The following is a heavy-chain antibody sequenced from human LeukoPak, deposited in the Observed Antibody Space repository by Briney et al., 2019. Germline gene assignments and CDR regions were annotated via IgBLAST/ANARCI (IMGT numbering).Heavy chain of an antibody. Sequence: PGRSLRLSCAASGFTFSSYAMHWVRQAPGKGLEWVAVISYDGSNKYYADSVKGRFTISRDNSKSTLYLQMNSLRAEDTAVYYCARDSRYSYGMGVFDYWGQGTLVTVSS. CDR2: ISYDGSNK. J-gene: IGHJ4*02. CDR1: GFTFSSYA. V-gene: IGHV3-30*04. CDR3: ARDSRYSYGMGVFDY. D-gene: IGHD5-18*01.